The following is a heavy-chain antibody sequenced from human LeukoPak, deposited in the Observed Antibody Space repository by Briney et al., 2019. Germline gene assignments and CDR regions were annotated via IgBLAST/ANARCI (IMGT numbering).Heavy chain of an antibody. V-gene: IGHV3-15*01. J-gene: IGHJ4*02. CDR3: TTERPYFDN. Sequence: PGGSLRLSCAASGFTFSDAWMSWVRRAPGKGLEWVGRVKSKTHGGTTAYAAPVKGRFTISRDDSKTTMYLQMNSLKSEDAALYYCTTERPYFDNWGQGTLVTVSS. CDR1: GFTFSDAW. CDR2: VKSKTHGGTT.